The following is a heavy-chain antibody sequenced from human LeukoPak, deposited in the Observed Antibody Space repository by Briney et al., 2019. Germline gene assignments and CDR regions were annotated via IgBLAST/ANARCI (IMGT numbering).Heavy chain of an antibody. J-gene: IGHJ1*01. V-gene: IGHV3-21*01. Sequence: GGSLRLSCAASGFTFSSYSMNWVRQAPGKGLEWVSSISSSSSYIYYADPVKGRFTISRDNAKNSLYLQMNSLRAEDTAVYYCARRGVRGVIGLEHWGQGTLVTVSS. CDR1: GFTFSSYS. CDR3: ARRGVRGVIGLEH. CDR2: ISSSSSYI. D-gene: IGHD3-10*01.